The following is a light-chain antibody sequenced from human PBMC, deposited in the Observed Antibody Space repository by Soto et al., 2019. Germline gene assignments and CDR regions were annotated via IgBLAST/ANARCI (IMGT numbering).Light chain of an antibody. V-gene: IGLV7-46*01. Sequence: QAVVPQEPSLTVSPGGTVTLTCGSSTGPVTSGHYPYWFQQKPGQAPRTLIYDTNNKHSWTPARFSASLLGGKAALTLSGAQPEDEAEYCCLLSYPGVRAVFGGGTQLTVL. CDR1: TGPVTSGHY. CDR3: LLSYPGVRAV. J-gene: IGLJ7*01. CDR2: DTN.